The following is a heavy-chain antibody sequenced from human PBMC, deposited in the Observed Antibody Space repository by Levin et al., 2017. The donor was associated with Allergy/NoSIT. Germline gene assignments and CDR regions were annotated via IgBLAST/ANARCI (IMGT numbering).Heavy chain of an antibody. V-gene: IGHV3-72*01. D-gene: IGHD7-27*01. CDR2: IRNRVDSYVT. J-gene: IGHJ3*01. CDR1: GFTSSDQY. Sequence: PGGSLRLSCAASGFTSSDQYMDWVRQAPGKGLEWVGRIRNRVDSYVTEYAASVKGRFTISRDDSKNSLYLQMNSLKTEDTAVYYCAVFNWGAAFDVWGQGTMVTVSS. CDR3: AVFNWGAAFDV.